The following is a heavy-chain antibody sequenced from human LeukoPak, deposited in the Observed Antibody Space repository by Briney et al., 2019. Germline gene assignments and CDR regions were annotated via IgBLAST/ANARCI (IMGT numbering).Heavy chain of an antibody. CDR2: INHSGST. V-gene: IGHV4-34*01. CDR3: RVFDPIHYYYGMDV. Sequence: SETLSLTCAVYGGSFSGYYWSWIRQPPGKGLEWIGEINHSGSTNYNPSLKSRVTISVDTSKNQFSLKLSSVTAADTAVYYCRVFDPIHYYYGMDVWGQGTTVTVSS. D-gene: IGHD3-3*01. CDR1: GGSFSGYY. J-gene: IGHJ6*02.